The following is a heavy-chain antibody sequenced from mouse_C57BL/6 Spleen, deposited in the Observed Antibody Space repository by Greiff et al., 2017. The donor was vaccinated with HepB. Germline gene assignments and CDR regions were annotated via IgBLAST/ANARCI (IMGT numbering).Heavy chain of an antibody. CDR2: IYPGDGDT. V-gene: IGHV1-82*01. J-gene: IGHJ3*01. CDR1: GYAFSSSW. Sequence: QVQLKQSGPELVKPGASVKISCKASGYAFSSSWMNWVKQRPGKGLEWIGRIYPGDGDTNYNGKFKGKATLTADKSSSTAYMQLSSLTSEDSAVYFCAPLYYGSSPFAYWGQGTLVTVSA. CDR3: APLYYGSSPFAY. D-gene: IGHD1-1*01.